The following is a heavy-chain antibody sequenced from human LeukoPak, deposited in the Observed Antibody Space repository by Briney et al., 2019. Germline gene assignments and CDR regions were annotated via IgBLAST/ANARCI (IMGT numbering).Heavy chain of an antibody. CDR1: GGSISSDSYY. CDR2: VYYTGST. D-gene: IGHD3-22*01. J-gene: IGHJ4*02. CDR3: ARGLYDTSGYHFDY. Sequence: SETLSLTCTVSGGSISSDSYYWSWIRQRPGLGLEWIGYVYYTGSTYYNPSLRSRISLSLDTSEKQISLRLTSVTATDSAVYSCARGLYDTSGYHFDYWGQGTLVTVSS. V-gene: IGHV4-31*03.